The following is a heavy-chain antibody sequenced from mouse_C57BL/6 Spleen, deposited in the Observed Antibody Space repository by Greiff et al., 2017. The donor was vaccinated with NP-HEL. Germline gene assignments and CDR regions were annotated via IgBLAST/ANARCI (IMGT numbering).Heavy chain of an antibody. Sequence: EVQLVESGGDLVKPGGSLKLSCAASGFTFSSYGMSWVRQTPDKRLEWVATISSGGSYTYYLDSVKGRFTISRDNAKNTLYLQMSSLKSEDTAMYYCARHGGSSYVFAYWGQGTLVTVSA. V-gene: IGHV5-6*01. CDR2: ISSGGSYT. J-gene: IGHJ3*01. D-gene: IGHD1-1*01. CDR1: GFTFSSYG. CDR3: ARHGGSSYVFAY.